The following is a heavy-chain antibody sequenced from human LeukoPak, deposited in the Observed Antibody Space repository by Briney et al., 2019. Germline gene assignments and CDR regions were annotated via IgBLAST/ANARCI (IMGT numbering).Heavy chain of an antibody. Sequence: GGSLRLSCAASGFTLSTYTMNWVRQAPGKGLQWFPYISSSSSTIYYADSVKGRFTISRDNAKNSLYLQMNSLRDEDTAVYYCAREYSSSSGRAFDIWGQGTMVTVSS. CDR1: GFTLSTYT. CDR2: ISSSSSTI. V-gene: IGHV3-48*02. CDR3: AREYSSSSGRAFDI. J-gene: IGHJ3*02. D-gene: IGHD6-6*01.